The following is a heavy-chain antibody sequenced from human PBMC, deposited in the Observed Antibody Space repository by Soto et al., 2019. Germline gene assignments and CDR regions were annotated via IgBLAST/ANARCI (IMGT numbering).Heavy chain of an antibody. CDR2: IYHTGTT. J-gene: IGHJ4*02. CDR1: GGSISDNW. D-gene: IGHD6-19*01. V-gene: IGHV4-4*02. Sequence: QVQLQESGPGLVKPSGTLSLTCAVSGGSISDNWWSWVRQPPGKGLEWIGEIYHTGTTHYNPSLWSRVTISIDKSKTHFSLKLSSVTAADTAVYYCARHIAVPSTRGFDFWGQGTLVTVSS. CDR3: ARHIAVPSTRGFDF.